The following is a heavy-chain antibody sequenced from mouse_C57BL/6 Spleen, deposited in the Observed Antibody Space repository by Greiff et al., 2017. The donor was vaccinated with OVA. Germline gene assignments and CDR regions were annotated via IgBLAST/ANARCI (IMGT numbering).Heavy chain of an antibody. CDR2: IYPRDGST. CDR3: ARRRGGSSYVEDAMDY. J-gene: IGHJ4*01. CDR1: GYTFTSYD. V-gene: IGHV1-85*01. Sequence: QVQLKESGPELVKPGASVKLSCKASGYTFTSYDINWVKQRPGQGLEWIGWIYPRDGSTKYNEKFKGKATLTVDTSSSTAYMELHSLTSEDSAVYFCARRRGGSSYVEDAMDYWGQGTSVTVSS. D-gene: IGHD1-1*01.